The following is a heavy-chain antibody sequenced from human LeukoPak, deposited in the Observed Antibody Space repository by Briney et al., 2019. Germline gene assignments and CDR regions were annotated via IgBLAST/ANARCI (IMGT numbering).Heavy chain of an antibody. CDR3: ARECVGRDGYNEEYFDY. CDR1: GGSISSGGYY. D-gene: IGHD5-24*01. CDR2: IYYSGST. V-gene: IGHV4-31*03. Sequence: SETLSLTCTVSGGSISSGGYYWSWIRQHPGKGLEWIGYIYYSGSTYYNPSLKSRVTISVDTSKNQFSLKLSSVTAADTAVYYCARECVGRDGYNEEYFDYWGQGTLVTVSS. J-gene: IGHJ4*02.